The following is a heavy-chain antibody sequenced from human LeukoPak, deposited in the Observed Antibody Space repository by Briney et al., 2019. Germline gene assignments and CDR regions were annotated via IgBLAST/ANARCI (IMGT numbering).Heavy chain of an antibody. CDR3: ARHTQIVGATYYFDY. V-gene: IGHV4-39*01. J-gene: IGHJ4*02. CDR1: GGSISSSSYY. D-gene: IGHD1-26*01. Sequence: SETLSLTCTVSGGSISSSSYYWGWIRQPPGKGLEWIGSIYYSGSTYYNPSLKSRVTISVDTSKNQFSLKLSSVTAADTAVYYCARHTQIVGATYYFDYWGQGTLVTVSS. CDR2: IYYSGST.